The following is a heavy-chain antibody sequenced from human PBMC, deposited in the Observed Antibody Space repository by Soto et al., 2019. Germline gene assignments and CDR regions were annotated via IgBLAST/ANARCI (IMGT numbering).Heavy chain of an antibody. J-gene: IGHJ6*02. CDR2: IIPIFETP. CDR1: GGIFSSFT. V-gene: IGHV1-69*06. Sequence: QVQLVQSGAEVKKPGSSVKVSCKASGGIFSSFTISWVRQAPGQGLEWMGGIIPIFETPTYAQMFQGRVTITADKSTTTVYMELCSLRSEDTAVYYCATHGATTMGRGAMKQYYYVMDVWGQGTTVTVSS. D-gene: IGHD3-10*01. CDR3: ATHGATTMGRGAMKQYYYVMDV.